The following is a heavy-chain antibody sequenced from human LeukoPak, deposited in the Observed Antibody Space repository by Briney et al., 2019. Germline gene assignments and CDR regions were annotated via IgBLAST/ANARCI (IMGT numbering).Heavy chain of an antibody. Sequence: GGSLRLSCAASGFTFDDYGMSWVRQAPGKGLEWVSGINWNGGSTAYADSVKGRFTISRDNAKNSLYLQMNSLRVDDTAVYYCARGASVVAGSDDAFDIWGQGTMVTVSS. V-gene: IGHV3-20*04. CDR1: GFTFDDYG. D-gene: IGHD6-19*01. CDR2: INWNGGST. J-gene: IGHJ3*02. CDR3: ARGASVVAGSDDAFDI.